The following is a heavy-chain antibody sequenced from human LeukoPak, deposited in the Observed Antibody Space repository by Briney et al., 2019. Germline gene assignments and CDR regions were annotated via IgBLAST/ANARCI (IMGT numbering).Heavy chain of an antibody. CDR2: IYYSGST. D-gene: IGHD3-3*01. Sequence: ASETLSLTCTVSGGSISSGGYYWSWIRQHPGKGLEWIGYIYYSGSTYYNPSLKSRVTISVDTSKNQFSLKLSSVTAADMAVYYCARGRYDFWSGYYPKTNWFDPWGQGTLVTVSS. CDR1: GGSISSGGYY. CDR3: ARGRYDFWSGYYPKTNWFDP. J-gene: IGHJ5*02. V-gene: IGHV4-31*03.